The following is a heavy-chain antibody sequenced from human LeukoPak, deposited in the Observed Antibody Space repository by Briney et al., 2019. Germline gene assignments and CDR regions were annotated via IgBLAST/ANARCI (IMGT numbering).Heavy chain of an antibody. V-gene: IGHV3-23*01. CDR2: ISADGQVT. CDR3: ARDPYNTILYRLAH. J-gene: IGHJ4*02. D-gene: IGHD3-10*01. Sequence: LSGGSLRLSCAGAGFAFVTYAMSWVRQAPWMGLEWGSSISADGQVTYYADSVEARFTFSRDNSSSTLCLQLNRLRAEVKATSYCARDPYNTILYRLAHWGQGTLVTVSS. CDR1: GFAFVTYA.